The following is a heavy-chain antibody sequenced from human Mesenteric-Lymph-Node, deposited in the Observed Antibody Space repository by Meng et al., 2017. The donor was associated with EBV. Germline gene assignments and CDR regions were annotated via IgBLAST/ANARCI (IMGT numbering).Heavy chain of an antibody. V-gene: IGHV4-34*01. CDR2: VNHAGTT. CDR1: GGSFSDYY. D-gene: IGHD3-16*01. J-gene: IGHJ5*02. CDR3: AALGSFASSIDP. Sequence: VRLQQWGAGLLKPSGTLSLTCAVYGGSFSDYYWTWIRQPPGKGLEWIGEVNHAGTTIYNPSLESRVTISVDTSKNQFSLKLTSVTAADTAVYFCAALGSFASSIDPWGQGTLVTVPS.